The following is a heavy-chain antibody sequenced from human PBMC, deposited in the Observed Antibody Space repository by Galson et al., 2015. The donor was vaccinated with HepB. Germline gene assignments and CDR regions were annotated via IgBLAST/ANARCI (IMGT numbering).Heavy chain of an antibody. CDR1: GGTFSSYT. CDR2: IIPILGIA. CDR3: APIPGIAAAGTGP. V-gene: IGHV1-69*02. D-gene: IGHD6-13*01. J-gene: IGHJ4*02. Sequence: SVKVSCKASGGTFSSYTISWVRQAPGQGLEWMGRIIPILGIANYAQKFQGRVTITADKSTSTAYMELSSLRSKDTAVYYCAPIPGIAAAGTGPWGQGTLVTVSS.